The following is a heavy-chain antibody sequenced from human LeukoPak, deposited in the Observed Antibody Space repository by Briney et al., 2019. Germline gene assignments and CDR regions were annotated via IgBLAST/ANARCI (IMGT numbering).Heavy chain of an antibody. CDR2: INHSGST. CDR3: ARGGIPATAILDY. Sequence: PSETLSLTCAVYGGSFSGYYWSWIRHPPGKGLEWIGEINHSGSTNYNPSLKSRVTISVDTSKNQFSLKLSSVTAADTAVYYCARGGIPATAILDYWGQGTLVTVSS. D-gene: IGHD2-21*02. J-gene: IGHJ4*02. V-gene: IGHV4-34*01. CDR1: GGSFSGYY.